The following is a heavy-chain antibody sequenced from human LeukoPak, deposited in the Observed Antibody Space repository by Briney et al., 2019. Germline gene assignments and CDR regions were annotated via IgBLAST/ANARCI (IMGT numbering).Heavy chain of an antibody. V-gene: IGHV3-21*01. D-gene: IGHD3-22*01. Sequence: GGSLRLSCAASGFTFSSYSMNWVRQAPGKGLEWVSSISSSSSYIYYADSVKGRFTISRDNAKNSLYLQMNSLRAEETAVYYCARGGYYYDRSGLPDAFDIWGQGTMVSVSS. CDR1: GFTFSSYS. CDR3: ARGGYYYDRSGLPDAFDI. CDR2: ISSSSSYI. J-gene: IGHJ3*02.